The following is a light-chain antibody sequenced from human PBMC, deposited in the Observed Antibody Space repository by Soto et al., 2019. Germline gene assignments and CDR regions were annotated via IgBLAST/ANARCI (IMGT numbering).Light chain of an antibody. CDR2: EVS. J-gene: IGLJ2*01. CDR1: SSDVGGYNY. CDR3: SSYTSSSTPVV. V-gene: IGLV2-14*01. Sequence: QSVLTQPASVSGSPGQSITISCTGTSSDVGGYNYVSWYQQHPGKAPKLMIYEVSNRPSGVSNRFSGSKSGNTASLTISGLQAEDEADYYCSSYTSSSTPVVFGVGTKLTFL.